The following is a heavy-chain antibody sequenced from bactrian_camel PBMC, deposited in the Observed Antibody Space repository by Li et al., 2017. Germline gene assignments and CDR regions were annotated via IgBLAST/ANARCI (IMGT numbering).Heavy chain of an antibody. D-gene: IGHD1*01. V-gene: IGHV3S40*01. CDR3: AGGPLTY. Sequence: VQLVESGGGLVQPGWSLRLSCAASGFTFSSYAMSWVRQPPGGGLEWVSSINSGGGRTYYADSVKGRFTVSRDNAKNTVHLQMNSLKPEDTAVYYCAGGPLTYWGQGTQVTV. CDR2: INSGGGRT. CDR1: GFTFSSYA. J-gene: IGHJ4*01.